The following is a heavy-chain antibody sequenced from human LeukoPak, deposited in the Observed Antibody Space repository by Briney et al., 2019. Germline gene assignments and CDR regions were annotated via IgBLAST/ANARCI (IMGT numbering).Heavy chain of an antibody. D-gene: IGHD2-8*01. V-gene: IGHV1-69*06. CDR3: ARRSPIGYCTNGVCYRREFDY. J-gene: IGHJ4*02. CDR1: GGTFSSYA. Sequence: ASVTVSCKASGGTFSSYAISWVRQAPGQGLEWMGGIIPIFGTANYAQKFQGRVTITADKSTSTAYMELSSLRSEDTAVYYCARRSPIGYCTNGVCYRREFDYWGQGTLVTVSS. CDR2: IIPIFGTA.